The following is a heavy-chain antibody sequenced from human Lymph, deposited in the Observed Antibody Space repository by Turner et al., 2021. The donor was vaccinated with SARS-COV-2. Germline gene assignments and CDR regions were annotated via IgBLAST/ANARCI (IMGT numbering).Heavy chain of an antibody. CDR1: GGTFSSYA. D-gene: IGHD2-2*01. V-gene: IGHV1-69*01. CDR2: IIPIFGTA. J-gene: IGHJ4*02. CDR3: ARGSRDCSSTSCYPFFDF. Sequence: QVQLVQSGAEVKKPGSPVKVSCKASGGTFSSYAISWVRQAPGQGLEWMGEIIPIFGTAKYAQKFQGRVTIIADESTSTAYMELSSLRSEDTALYYCARGSRDCSSTSCYPFFDFWGQGTLVTVSS.